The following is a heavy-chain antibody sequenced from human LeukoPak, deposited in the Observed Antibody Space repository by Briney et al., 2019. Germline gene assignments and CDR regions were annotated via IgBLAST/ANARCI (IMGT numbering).Heavy chain of an antibody. V-gene: IGHV1-8*01. Sequence: GASVKVSCKASGYAFTSYDVHWVRQGIGQGLEWMGWMHPNSGDTGYTEKFQDRVTMTRDTSRRVAYMQLSSLRSDDTAVYYCAISSAWYHDGFDIWGRGTMVSVSS. CDR1: GYAFTSYD. CDR3: AISSAWYHDGFDI. D-gene: IGHD6-19*01. CDR2: MHPNSGDT. J-gene: IGHJ3*02.